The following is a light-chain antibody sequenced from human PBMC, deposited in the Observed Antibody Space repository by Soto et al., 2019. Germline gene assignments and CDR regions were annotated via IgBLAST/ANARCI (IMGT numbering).Light chain of an antibody. J-gene: IGKJ4*01. CDR3: QHYNDRPLT. V-gene: IGKV3-15*01. Sequence: EIVMTQSPATLSVSPGERATLSCRASQSISNNLAWYQQKPGQAPRLLIYGASTRATGIPARFSGSGSGTEFTLTISSLQSEDFAVYSCQHYNDRPLTFGGGIKVDIK. CDR1: QSISNN. CDR2: GAS.